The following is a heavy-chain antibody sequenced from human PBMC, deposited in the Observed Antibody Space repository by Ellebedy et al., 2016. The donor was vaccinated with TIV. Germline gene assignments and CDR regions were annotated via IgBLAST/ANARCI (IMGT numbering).Heavy chain of an antibody. CDR2: ISGSGGST. V-gene: IGHV3-23*01. CDR3: AKDDYYDSSGYAFDI. D-gene: IGHD3-22*01. Sequence: GESLKISCAASGFTFSSYAMSWVRQAPGKGLEWVSAISGSGGSTYYADSVKGRFTISRDNSKNTLYLQMNSLRAEDTAVYYCAKDDYYDSSGYAFDIWGQGTMVTVSS. J-gene: IGHJ3*02. CDR1: GFTFSSYA.